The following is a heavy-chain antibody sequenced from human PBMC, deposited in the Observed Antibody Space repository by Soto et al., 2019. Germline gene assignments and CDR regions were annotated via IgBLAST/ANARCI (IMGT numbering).Heavy chain of an antibody. D-gene: IGHD1-7*01. Sequence: QVQLVESGGGVVQPGRSLRLSCAASGFTFSSYGMHWVRQAPGKGLEWVAVIWYDGSNKYYADSVKGRFTISRDNSKNTLYLQMNSLRAEDTAVYYCARDGGSDNWNYPAGYWGQGTLVTVSS. CDR1: GFTFSSYG. CDR3: ARDGGSDNWNYPAGY. V-gene: IGHV3-33*01. J-gene: IGHJ4*02. CDR2: IWYDGSNK.